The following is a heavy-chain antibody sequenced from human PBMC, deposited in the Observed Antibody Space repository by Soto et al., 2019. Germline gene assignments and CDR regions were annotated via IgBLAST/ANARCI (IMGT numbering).Heavy chain of an antibody. Sequence: QVHLVQSGAEVKKPGSSVKVSCKASGDTFSSFAISWVLQAPGQGLELMGGIIPIFRTPDYAQKFQGRVTITVDESTNTAYMELRRLTSEDTAVYYCARDNDRQQLGGNYYYALDVWGQGTTVIGSS. CDR3: ARDNDRQQLGGNYYYALDV. J-gene: IGHJ6*02. V-gene: IGHV1-69*12. CDR1: GDTFSSFA. CDR2: IIPIFRTP. D-gene: IGHD1-1*01.